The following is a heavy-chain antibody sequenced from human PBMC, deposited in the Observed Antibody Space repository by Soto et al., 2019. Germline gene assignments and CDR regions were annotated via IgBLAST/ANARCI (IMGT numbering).Heavy chain of an antibody. CDR1: GGSISSYY. J-gene: IGHJ5*02. CDR3: ARHAHCSSTSYYEGWFDP. V-gene: IGHV4-59*08. CDR2: IYYSGST. Sequence: QVQLQESGPGLVKPSETLSLTCTVSGGSISSYYWSWIRQPPGKGLEWIGYIYYSGSTNYNPSLKSRVTISVDTSNNQYSLKLSSVTAADSAVYYCARHAHCSSTSYYEGWFDPWGQGTLVTVSS. D-gene: IGHD2-2*01.